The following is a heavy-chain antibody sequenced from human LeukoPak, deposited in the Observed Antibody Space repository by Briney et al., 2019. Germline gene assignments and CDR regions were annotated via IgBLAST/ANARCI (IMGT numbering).Heavy chain of an antibody. CDR3: ARGRSCSSTSCYVDRYYFDY. CDR2: INPSGGST. V-gene: IGHV1-46*01. D-gene: IGHD2-2*01. J-gene: IGHJ4*02. CDR1: GYTFTSYY. Sequence: ASVKVSCKASGYTFTSYYMHWVRQAPGQGLEWMGIINPSGGSTSYAQKFQGRVTMTRDMSTSTVYMELSSLRSEDTAVYYCARGRSCSSTSCYVDRYYFDYWGQGTLVTVSS.